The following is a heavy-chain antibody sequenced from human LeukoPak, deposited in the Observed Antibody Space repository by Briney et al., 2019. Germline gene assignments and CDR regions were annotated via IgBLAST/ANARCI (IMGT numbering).Heavy chain of an antibody. D-gene: IGHD2-21*02. CDR1: GGSISSSSYY. V-gene: IGHV4-61*05. Sequence: SETLSLTCAVSGGSISSSSYYWGWIRQPPGKGLEWIGYIYYSGSTNYNPSLKSRVTISVDTSKNQFSLKLSSVTAADTAVYYCARGRYCGGDCYYDYWGQGTLVTVSS. CDR3: ARGRYCGGDCYYDY. J-gene: IGHJ4*02. CDR2: IYYSGST.